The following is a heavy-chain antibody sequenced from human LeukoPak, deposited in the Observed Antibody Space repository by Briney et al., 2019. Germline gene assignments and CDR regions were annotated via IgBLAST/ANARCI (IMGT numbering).Heavy chain of an antibody. CDR3: ARDVNYYDSSAQSNY. CDR2: ISSTSSYI. J-gene: IGHJ4*02. CDR1: GFTFSNYN. V-gene: IGHV3-21*01. Sequence: GGSLRLSCAASGFTFSNYNMNWVRQAPGKGLEWVSSISSTSSYIYYGDSVKGRFTISRDNAKNSLYLQMNSLRAEDTAVYYCARDVNYYDSSAQSNYWGQGTLVTVSS. D-gene: IGHD3-22*01.